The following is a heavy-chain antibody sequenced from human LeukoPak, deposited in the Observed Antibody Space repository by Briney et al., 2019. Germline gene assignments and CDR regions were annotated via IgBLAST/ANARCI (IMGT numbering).Heavy chain of an antibody. CDR2: INHSGST. CDR1: GGSFSGYY. Sequence: SETLSLTCAVYGGSFSGYYWSWIRQPPGKGLEWIGEINHSGSTNYNPSLKSRVTISVDTSKNQFSLKLSSVTAADTAVYYCARERSVVVPAVGARYYYYYMDVWGKGTTVTVSS. D-gene: IGHD2-2*01. J-gene: IGHJ6*03. CDR3: ARERSVVVPAVGARYYYYYMDV. V-gene: IGHV4-34*01.